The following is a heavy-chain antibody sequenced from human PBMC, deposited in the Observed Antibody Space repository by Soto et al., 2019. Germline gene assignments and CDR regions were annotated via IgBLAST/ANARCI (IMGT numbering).Heavy chain of an antibody. CDR1: EFTIRNYG. CDR3: ARSAVTTRYYYNGLDV. Sequence: QVKLVESGGGVVQPGRSLRLSCAASEFTIRNYGLHWVRQAPGKGLEWVAVISYDASNTYYADSVKGRFTISRDNSKNTLDLKMNSLRAEDTAVYHCARSAVTTRYYYNGLDVWGQGTTVTVSS. J-gene: IGHJ6*02. V-gene: IGHV3-30-3*01. CDR2: ISYDASNT. D-gene: IGHD4-17*01.